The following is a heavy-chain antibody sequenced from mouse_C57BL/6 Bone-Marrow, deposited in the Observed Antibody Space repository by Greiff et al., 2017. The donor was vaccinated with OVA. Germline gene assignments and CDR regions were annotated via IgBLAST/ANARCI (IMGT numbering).Heavy chain of an antibody. CDR2: ISSGGSYT. J-gene: IGHJ1*03. D-gene: IGHD6-5*01. CDR3: AILSALGYFDV. Sequence: EVQVVESGGDLVKPGGSLKLSCAASGFTFSSYGMSWVRQTPDKRLEWVATISSGGSYTYYPDSVKGRFTISRDNAKNTLYLQMGSLKSDDTDMYYCAILSALGYFDVWGTGTTVTVSS. V-gene: IGHV5-6*01. CDR1: GFTFSSYG.